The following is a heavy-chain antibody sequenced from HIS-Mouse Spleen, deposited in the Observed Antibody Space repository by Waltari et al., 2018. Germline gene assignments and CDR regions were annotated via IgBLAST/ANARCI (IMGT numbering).Heavy chain of an antibody. Sequence: QVQLVQSGAEVKKPGASVKVSCKASGYTFTGYYMHWVRQAPGQGLEWMGWINPNSGGTSHAQKFQGRVTMTRDTSISTAYMELSRLRSDDTAVYYCAIVSSGGSDFDYWGQGTLVTVSS. V-gene: IGHV1-2*02. CDR3: AIVSSGGSDFDY. D-gene: IGHD3-16*01. J-gene: IGHJ4*02. CDR2: INPNSGGT. CDR1: GYTFTGYY.